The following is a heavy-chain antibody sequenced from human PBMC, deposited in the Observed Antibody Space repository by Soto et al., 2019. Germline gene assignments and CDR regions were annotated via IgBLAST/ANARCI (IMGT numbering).Heavy chain of an antibody. CDR2: INTYNGMT. V-gene: IGHV1-18*01. D-gene: IGHD5-12*01. CDR1: GYTFINYH. CDR3: AKSPRGEMATD. Sequence: QVQLVQSGGEVKKPGASVTVSCKASGYTFINYHITWVRQSPGQGLEWMAWINTYNGMTDYAKRFQGRVTMTRDISQSTAYMELRNLGSDDTAVYFCAKSPRGEMATDWGQGTLVTVSS. J-gene: IGHJ4*02.